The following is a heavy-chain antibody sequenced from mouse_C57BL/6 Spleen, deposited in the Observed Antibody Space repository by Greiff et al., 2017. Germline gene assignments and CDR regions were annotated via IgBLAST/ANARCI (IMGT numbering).Heavy chain of an antibody. CDR1: GFSLTSYG. CDR2: IWGDGST. V-gene: IGHV2-3*01. Sequence: VKLMESGPGLVAPSQSLSITCTVSGFSLTSYGVSWVRQPPGTGLEWLGEIWGDGSTNYHSALLSRLSISQDNSKSPVFLKLNSLQTDDTATYYCASTVVDYYAMDDWGQGTSVTVSS. CDR3: ASTVVDYYAMDD. D-gene: IGHD1-1*01. J-gene: IGHJ4*01.